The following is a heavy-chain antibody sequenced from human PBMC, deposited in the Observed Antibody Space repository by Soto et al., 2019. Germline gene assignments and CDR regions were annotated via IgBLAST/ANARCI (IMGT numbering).Heavy chain of an antibody. CDR3: ARDPSDSSGWYFDY. CDR1: GFTFSDYY. D-gene: IGHD6-19*01. Sequence: GGSLRLSCAASGFTFSDYYMSWIRQAPGKGLEWVSYISSSSSYIYYADSVKGRFTISRDNAKSSLYLQMNSLRAEDTAVYYCARDPSDSSGWYFDYWGQGTLVTVSS. V-gene: IGHV3-11*06. CDR2: ISSSSSYI. J-gene: IGHJ4*02.